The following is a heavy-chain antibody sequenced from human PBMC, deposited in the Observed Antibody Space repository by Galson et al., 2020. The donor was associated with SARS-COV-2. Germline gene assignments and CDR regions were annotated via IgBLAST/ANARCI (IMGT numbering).Heavy chain of an antibody. CDR3: ASPYYYDSSGYHEYYYYYYMDV. CDR2: IYSGGST. D-gene: IGHD3-22*01. CDR1: GFTVSSNY. Sequence: GGSLRLSCAASGFTVSSNYMSWVRQAPGKGLEWVSVIYSGGSTYYSDSVKGRLTISTDNSKNTLYLQMNSLRAEDTAVYYCASPYYYDSSGYHEYYYYYYMDVWGKGTTVTVSS. V-gene: IGHV3-53*01. J-gene: IGHJ6*03.